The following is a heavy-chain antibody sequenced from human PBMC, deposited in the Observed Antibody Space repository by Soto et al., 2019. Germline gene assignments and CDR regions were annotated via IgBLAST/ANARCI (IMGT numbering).Heavy chain of an antibody. Sequence: GGSLRLSCAASGFPVIRNYMSWVPQAPGKGLEWVSVIYSGGSTYYADSVKGRFTISRDNSKNTLYLQMNSLRAEDTAVYYCARDSPTYSSRSSTYGMDVWGQGTTVTVSS. CDR2: IYSGGST. CDR3: ARDSPTYSSRSSTYGMDV. V-gene: IGHV3-53*01. D-gene: IGHD6-13*01. J-gene: IGHJ6*02. CDR1: GFPVIRNY.